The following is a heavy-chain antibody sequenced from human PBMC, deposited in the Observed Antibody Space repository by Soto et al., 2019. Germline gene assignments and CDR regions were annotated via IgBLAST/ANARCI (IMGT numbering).Heavy chain of an antibody. CDR2: ISGSGGST. D-gene: IGHD2-15*01. V-gene: IGHV3-23*01. CDR1: GFTFSSYA. CDR3: AKELRKACSGGSCYYYGMDV. Sequence: TGGSLRLSCAASGFTFSSYAMSWVRQAPGKGLEWVSSISGSGGSTYYADSVKGRFTISRDNSKNTLYVQMNTLRAEDTAVYYCAKELRKACSGGSCYYYGMDVWGQGTTVTVSS. J-gene: IGHJ6*02.